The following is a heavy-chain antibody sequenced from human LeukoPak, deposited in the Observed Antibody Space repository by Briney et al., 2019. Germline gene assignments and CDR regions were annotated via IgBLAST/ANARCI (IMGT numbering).Heavy chain of an antibody. D-gene: IGHD2/OR15-2a*01. Sequence: GGSLRLSCAASGFTFSSYGMHWVRQAPGKGLEWVAVISYDGSNKYYADSVKGRFTISRDNSKNTLYLQMNSLRAEDTAVYYCAREGPRGNSQFDYWGQGTLVTVSS. CDR2: ISYDGSNK. CDR3: AREGPRGNSQFDY. J-gene: IGHJ4*02. V-gene: IGHV3-30*03. CDR1: GFTFSSYG.